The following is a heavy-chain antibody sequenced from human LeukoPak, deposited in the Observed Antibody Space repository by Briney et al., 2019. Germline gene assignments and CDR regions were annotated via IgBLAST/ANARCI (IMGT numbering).Heavy chain of an antibody. Sequence: PGGSLRLSCAASGFTFSSYGMHWVHQAPGKGLEWVAFIRYDGSNKYYADSVKGRFTISRDNSKNTLYLQMNSLRAEDTAVYYCAKDFSRSGYDFWREIGAFDIWGQGTMVTVSS. CDR2: IRYDGSNK. D-gene: IGHD3-3*01. CDR1: GFTFSSYG. CDR3: AKDFSRSGYDFWREIGAFDI. J-gene: IGHJ3*02. V-gene: IGHV3-30*02.